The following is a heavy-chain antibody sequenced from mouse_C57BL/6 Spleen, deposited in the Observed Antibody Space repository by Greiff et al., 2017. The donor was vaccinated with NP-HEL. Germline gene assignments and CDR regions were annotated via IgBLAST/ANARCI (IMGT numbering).Heavy chain of an antibody. CDR3: ARRAYYDYIDY. CDR2: IYPGSGNT. J-gene: IGHJ2*01. Sequence: QVQLQQSGAELVRPGASVKLSCKASGYTFTDYYINWVKQRPGQGLEWIARIYPGSGNTYYNEKFKGKATLTAEKSSSTAYMQLSSLTSEDSAVYFCARRAYYDYIDYWGQGTTLTVSS. CDR1: GYTFTDYY. V-gene: IGHV1-76*01. D-gene: IGHD2-4*01.